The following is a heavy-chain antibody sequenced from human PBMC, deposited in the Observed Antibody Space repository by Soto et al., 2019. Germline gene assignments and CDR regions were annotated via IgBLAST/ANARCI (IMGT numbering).Heavy chain of an antibody. CDR1: GYTFTSYG. V-gene: IGHV1-18*01. Sequence: QVQLVQSGAEVKKPGASVKVSCKASGYTFTSYGISWVRQAPGQGLEWMGWISAYNGNTNYAQKLQGKVTMTTDTATSKAYMELRRLSSDDTAVYYCARVRGYSYGSGYWGQGTLVTVSS. CDR3: ARVRGYSYGSGY. D-gene: IGHD5-18*01. CDR2: ISAYNGNT. J-gene: IGHJ4*02.